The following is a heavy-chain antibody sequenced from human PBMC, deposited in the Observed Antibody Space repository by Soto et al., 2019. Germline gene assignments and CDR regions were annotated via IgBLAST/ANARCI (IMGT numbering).Heavy chain of an antibody. J-gene: IGHJ4*02. CDR2: IRGRGNSA. V-gene: IGHV3-23*01. CDR3: AREDPVAGTTYFDF. Sequence: GGSLRLSCAASGFTFSTYDMIWVRQAPGKGLEWVSDIRGRGNSAFYADSVKGRFTISRDNSNNTLYLQMNNLRADDTAVYYCAREDPVAGTTYFDFWGQGTLVTVYS. CDR1: GFTFSTYD. D-gene: IGHD6-19*01.